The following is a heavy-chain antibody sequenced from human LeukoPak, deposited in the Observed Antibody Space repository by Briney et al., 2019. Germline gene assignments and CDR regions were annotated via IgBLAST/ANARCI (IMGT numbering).Heavy chain of an antibody. V-gene: IGHV4-59*01. CDR1: GGSISSYY. Sequence: SETLSLTCTVSGGSISSYYWSWIRQPPGKGLEWIGYIYYSGSTNYNPSPKSRVTISVDTSKNQFSLKLNSVTAADTAVYFCARTTEGGYTYDYFYYYMDVWGKGTTVTISS. CDR2: IYYSGST. CDR3: ARTTEGGYTYDYFYYYMDV. D-gene: IGHD5-18*01. J-gene: IGHJ6*03.